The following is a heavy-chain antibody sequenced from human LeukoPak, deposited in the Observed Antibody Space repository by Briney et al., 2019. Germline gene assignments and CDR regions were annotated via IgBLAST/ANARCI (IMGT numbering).Heavy chain of an antibody. CDR2: IYHSGST. V-gene: IGHV4-38-2*01. CDR1: GYSISSGYY. D-gene: IGHD1-1*01. Sequence: SETLSLTCAVSGYSISSGYYWGWIRQPPGKGLEWIGSIYHSGSTYYNPSLKSRVTISVDTSKNQFSLKLSSVTAADTAVYYCAAGPGLETDPGYYYYGMDVWGKGTTVTVSS. CDR3: AAGPGLETDPGYYYYGMDV. J-gene: IGHJ6*04.